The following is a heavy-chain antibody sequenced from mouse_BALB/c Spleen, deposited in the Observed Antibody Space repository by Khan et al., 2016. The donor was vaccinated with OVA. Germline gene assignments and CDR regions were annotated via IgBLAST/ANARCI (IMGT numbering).Heavy chain of an antibody. D-gene: IGHD1-1*01. CDR3: ARLAYYYDSEGFAY. V-gene: IGHV5-6*01. CDR1: GFTFSTYG. Sequence: EVQVVESGGDLVEPGGSLKLSCAASGFTFSTYGMSWVRQTPDKRLEWVATISTGGHYTYYPDSVRGRFTLSRDNAKNTLYMQMTSLKSEDTAMFYGARLAYYYDSEGFAYWGQGTLVTVSA. J-gene: IGHJ3*01. CDR2: ISTGGHYT.